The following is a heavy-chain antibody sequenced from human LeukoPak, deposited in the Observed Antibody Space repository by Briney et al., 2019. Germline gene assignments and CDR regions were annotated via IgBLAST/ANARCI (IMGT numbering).Heavy chain of an antibody. V-gene: IGHV3-23*01. D-gene: IGHD2-8*02. Sequence: WGSLSLSCSASGFTFIDYDLTWVRQAAGEGLEWVSGISGRGMSTYYADSVKGRFTISRDNSKNMLFLQMNNLRAEDTAIYYCGKCDYDSTGNPTGIRFWGKGTLVTVSS. CDR2: ISGRGMST. CDR3: GKCDYDSTGNPTGIRF. CDR1: GFTFIDYD. J-gene: IGHJ4*02.